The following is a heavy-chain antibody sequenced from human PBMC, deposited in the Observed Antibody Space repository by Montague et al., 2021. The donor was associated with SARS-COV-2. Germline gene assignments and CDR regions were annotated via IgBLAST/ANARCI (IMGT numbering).Heavy chain of an antibody. CDR1: GGSISSGGYY. Sequence: TLSLTCTVSGGSISSGGYYWSWIRQPPRKGPEWIGYIYYSGSTYYNPSLQSRVTISVDTSKNQFSLKLSSVTAADTAVYYCARDRRGGYSYGSDAFDIWGQGTMVTVSS. D-gene: IGHD5-18*01. V-gene: IGHV4-31*03. CDR2: IYYSGST. J-gene: IGHJ3*02. CDR3: ARDRRGGYSYGSDAFDI.